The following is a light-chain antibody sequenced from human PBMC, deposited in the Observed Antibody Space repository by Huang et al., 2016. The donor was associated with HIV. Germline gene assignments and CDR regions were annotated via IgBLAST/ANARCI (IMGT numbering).Light chain of an antibody. CDR2: YAS. Sequence: EIVLTQSPATLSLSPGERATLSCRASQSVSSYLAWYQQKPGQAPRLLIYYASNRATGIPARFSGSGSGTDFTLTISSLEPEDFVVYYCQQRSNWAFGQGTRLEIK. J-gene: IGKJ5*01. CDR1: QSVSSY. CDR3: QQRSNWA. V-gene: IGKV3-11*01.